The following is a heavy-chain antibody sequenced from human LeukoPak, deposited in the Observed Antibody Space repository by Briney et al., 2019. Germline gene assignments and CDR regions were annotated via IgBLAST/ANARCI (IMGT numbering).Heavy chain of an antibody. Sequence: PGGSLRLSCTTSGFPFRNYSMNWVRQAPGRGLQWVSAISASGRTTKYADPVKGRFTISRDNSRNTLYLHIDSLRLDDTALYFCAKDDAGFGEDFDSWGQGTLVIVSS. CDR1: GFPFRNYS. V-gene: IGHV3-23*01. J-gene: IGHJ4*02. CDR3: AKDDAGFGEDFDS. D-gene: IGHD3-10*01. CDR2: ISASGRTT.